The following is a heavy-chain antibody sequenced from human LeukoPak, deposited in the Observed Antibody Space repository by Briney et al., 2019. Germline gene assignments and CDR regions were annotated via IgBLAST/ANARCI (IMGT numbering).Heavy chain of an antibody. CDR2: ISAYNGKT. D-gene: IGHD4-17*01. CDR1: GYTFTNYG. J-gene: IGHJ4*02. Sequence: ASVKVSCKASGYTFTNYGISWVRQAPGQGLEWMGWISAYNGKTNYAQKLQGRVTMTADTSTSTAYLELRSLRSDDTAVYYCARGRSYGDYALFAYWGQGTLVTVSS. V-gene: IGHV1-18*01. CDR3: ARGRSYGDYALFAY.